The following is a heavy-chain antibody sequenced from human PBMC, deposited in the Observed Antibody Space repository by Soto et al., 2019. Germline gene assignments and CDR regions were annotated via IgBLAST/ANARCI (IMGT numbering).Heavy chain of an antibody. CDR2: IYYSGIT. J-gene: IGHJ4*02. Sequence: SETLSLTGTVSGGAISSYYWSWIRQPPGKGLEWIGYIYYSGITNYNPSLKSRVTISVDTSKNQFSLKLSSVTAADTAVYSCARTNYDSSGYSFDYWGQGTLVTVTS. CDR1: GGAISSYY. CDR3: ARTNYDSSGYSFDY. V-gene: IGHV4-59*01. D-gene: IGHD3-22*01.